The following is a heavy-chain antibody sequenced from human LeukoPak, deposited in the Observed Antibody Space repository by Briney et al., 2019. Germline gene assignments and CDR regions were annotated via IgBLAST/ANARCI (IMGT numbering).Heavy chain of an antibody. Sequence: PSETLSLTCAVYGGSFSGYYWSWIRQPPGKGLEWIGEINHSGSTNYNPSLKSRVTISVDTSKNQFSLKLSSVTAADTAVYYCARGAANRYYDFWSGYWGYYYYYMDVWGKGTTVTVSS. CDR3: ARGAANRYYDFWSGYWGYYYYYMDV. CDR1: GGSFSGYY. D-gene: IGHD3-3*01. V-gene: IGHV4-34*01. J-gene: IGHJ6*03. CDR2: INHSGST.